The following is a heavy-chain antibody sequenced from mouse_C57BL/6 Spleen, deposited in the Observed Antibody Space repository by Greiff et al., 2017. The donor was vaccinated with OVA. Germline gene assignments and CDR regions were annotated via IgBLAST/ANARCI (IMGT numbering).Heavy chain of an antibody. J-gene: IGHJ2*01. V-gene: IGHV1-15*01. D-gene: IGHD4-1*01. CDR2: IDPVTGGT. CDR3: AKGRAGSYYFDY. CDR1: GYTFTDYE. Sequence: VHVKQSGAELVRPGASVTLSCKASGYTFTDYEMHWVKQTPVHGLEWIGAIDPVTGGTAYNQKFKGKAILTADKSASTAYMELRDLTSGDSAVCYCAKGRAGSYYFDYWGQGTTLTVAS.